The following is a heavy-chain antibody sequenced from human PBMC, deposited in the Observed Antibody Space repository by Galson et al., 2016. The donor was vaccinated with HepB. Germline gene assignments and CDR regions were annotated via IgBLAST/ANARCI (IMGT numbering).Heavy chain of an antibody. CDR2: INEANRDT. V-gene: IGHV1-3*01. CDR1: GYSFTKYA. D-gene: IGHD6-13*01. CDR3: ARALEAAAGINFYYFGMDV. J-gene: IGHJ6*02. Sequence: SVKVSCKASGYSFTKYAMHWVRRAPGQGYEWMGWINEANRDTKYSPKFKGRVTMTSDTFASTAYLELSSLTSEDTAIYYCARALEAAAGINFYYFGMDVWGQGTTVIVSS.